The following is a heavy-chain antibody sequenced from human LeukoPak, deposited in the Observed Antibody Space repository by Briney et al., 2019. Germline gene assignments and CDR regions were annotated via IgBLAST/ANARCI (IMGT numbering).Heavy chain of an antibody. CDR3: ARISDHNWYFDL. J-gene: IGHJ2*01. D-gene: IGHD1-14*01. CDR1: GYPFTTYD. Sequence: ASVKVSCKASGYPFTTYDINWVRKATGQGLEWMGWMNPSSGYTGYSQKFQGRVTMTRSTSIPPAYMELSSLRSEDTAVYYCARISDHNWYFDLWGRGTLVTVSS. V-gene: IGHV1-8*01. CDR2: MNPSSGYT.